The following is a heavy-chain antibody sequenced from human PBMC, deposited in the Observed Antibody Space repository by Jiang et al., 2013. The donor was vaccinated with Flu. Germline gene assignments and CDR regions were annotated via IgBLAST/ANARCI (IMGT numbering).Heavy chain of an antibody. CDR2: IKSKTDGGTT. CDR3: TTEDSSGYYLEIKD. V-gene: IGHV3-15*01. D-gene: IGHD3-22*01. CDR1: GFTFSNAW. J-gene: IGHJ4*02. Sequence: VQLVESGGGLVKPGGSLRLSCAASGFTFSNAWMSWVRQAPGKGLEWVGRIKSKTDGGTTDYAAPVKGRFTISRDDSKNTLYLQMNSLKTEDTAVYYCTTEDSSGYYLEIKDWGQGTLVTVSS.